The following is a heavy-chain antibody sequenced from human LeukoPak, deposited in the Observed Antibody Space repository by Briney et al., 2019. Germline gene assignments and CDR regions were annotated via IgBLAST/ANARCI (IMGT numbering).Heavy chain of an antibody. J-gene: IGHJ2*01. CDR1: GYTFTGYY. Sequence: ASVKVSCKASGYTFTGYYMHWVRQAPGQGLEWMGWIDPNSGGTNYAQKFLGSVTMTGDTSINTAFMELSRLRSDDTAIYYCARGRGTTMVRGVITNYFDLWGCGSLVTVSS. CDR2: IDPNSGGT. D-gene: IGHD3-10*01. V-gene: IGHV1-2*02. CDR3: ARGRGTTMVRGVITNYFDL.